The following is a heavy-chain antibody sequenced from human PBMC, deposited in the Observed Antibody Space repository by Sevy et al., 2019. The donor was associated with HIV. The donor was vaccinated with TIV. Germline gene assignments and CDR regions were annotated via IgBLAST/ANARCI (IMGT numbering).Heavy chain of an antibody. Sequence: GGYLRLSCAASGFTFSDAWMSWVRQDLGKGLEWVGRIKGKIDGGTTDYAAPVKGRFTISRDDSKNTLYLQMNSLKTEDTAVYYCITQPLLERWLQIPGFWGQGTLVTVSS. CDR3: ITQPLLERWLQIPGF. CDR1: GFTFSDAW. D-gene: IGHD5-12*01. J-gene: IGHJ4*02. V-gene: IGHV3-15*01. CDR2: IKGKIDGGTT.